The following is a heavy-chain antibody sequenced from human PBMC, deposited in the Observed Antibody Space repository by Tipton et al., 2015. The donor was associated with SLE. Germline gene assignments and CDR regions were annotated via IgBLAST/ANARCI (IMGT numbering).Heavy chain of an antibody. D-gene: IGHD6-6*01. V-gene: IGHV4-39*07. J-gene: IGHJ4*02. CDR2: IYYSGST. Sequence: LRLSCTVSGGSISSSSYYWGWIRQPPGKGLEWIGSIYYSGSTYHNPSLKSRVTISVDTSKNQFSLKLSSVTAADTAVYYCASPSIAAPAPFDYWGQGTLVTVSS. CDR3: ASPSIAAPAPFDY. CDR1: GGSISSSSYY.